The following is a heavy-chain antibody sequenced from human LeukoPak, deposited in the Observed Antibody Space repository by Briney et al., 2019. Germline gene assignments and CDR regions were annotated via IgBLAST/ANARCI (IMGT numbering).Heavy chain of an antibody. CDR3: ARSITIFGAYWYFDL. CDR1: GGSISSYY. D-gene: IGHD3-3*01. Sequence: SETLSLTCTVSGGSISSYYWSWIRQPPGKGLEWIGYIYYSGSTYYDPSLKSRVTISVDTSKNQFSLKLSSVTAADTAVYYCARSITIFGAYWYFDLWGRGTLVTVSS. J-gene: IGHJ2*01. V-gene: IGHV4-59*08. CDR2: IYYSGST.